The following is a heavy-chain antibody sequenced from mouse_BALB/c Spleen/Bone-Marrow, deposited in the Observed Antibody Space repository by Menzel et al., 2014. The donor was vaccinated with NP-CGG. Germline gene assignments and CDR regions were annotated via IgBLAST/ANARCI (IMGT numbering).Heavy chain of an antibody. Sequence: DVMLVESGGGLVQPGGSRKLSCAASGSTFSSFGMHWVRQAPEKGLEWVAYISSGSSIIYYADTVKGRLTISRDDPKNTLFLQMTSLRSEDTAMYYCTRGGNWDDFDYWGQGTTLTVSS. CDR1: GSTFSSFG. J-gene: IGHJ2*01. CDR2: ISSGSSII. D-gene: IGHD4-1*01. V-gene: IGHV5-17*02. CDR3: TRGGNWDDFDY.